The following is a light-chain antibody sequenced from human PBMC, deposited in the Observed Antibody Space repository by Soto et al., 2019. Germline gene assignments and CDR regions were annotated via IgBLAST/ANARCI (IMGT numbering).Light chain of an antibody. CDR2: GNS. CDR1: SSNIXAGYD. V-gene: IGLV1-40*01. Sequence: QAVVTQPPSVSGAPGQRVTISCTXSSSNIXAGYDVHWYQQLPGTAPKLLIYGNSNRPSGVPDRFSGSKSGTSASLAITGLQAEDEADYYCQSYDSSLSGSYVVFGGGTKLTVL. CDR3: QSYDSSLSGSYVV. J-gene: IGLJ2*01.